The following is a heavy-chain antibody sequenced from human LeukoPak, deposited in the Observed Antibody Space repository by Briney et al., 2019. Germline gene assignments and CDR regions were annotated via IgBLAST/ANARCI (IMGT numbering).Heavy chain of an antibody. D-gene: IGHD1-1*01. J-gene: IGHJ4*02. CDR2: ISYDGSNK. CDR3: ARAGPNDHRFDY. CDR1: GFTFSSYG. Sequence: GGSLRLSCAASGFTFSSYGMHWVRQAPGKGLEWVAVISYDGSNKYYADSVKGRFTISRDNSKNTLYLQMNSLRAEDTAVYYCARAGPNDHRFDYWGQGTLVTVSS. V-gene: IGHV3-30*03.